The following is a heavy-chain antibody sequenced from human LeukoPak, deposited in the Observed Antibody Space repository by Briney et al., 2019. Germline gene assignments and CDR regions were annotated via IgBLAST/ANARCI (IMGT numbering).Heavy chain of an antibody. D-gene: IGHD3-3*01. J-gene: IGHJ6*02. Sequence: GGSLRLSCAASGFTFSSYSMTWVRQAPGKGLEWVSSISSSSSYIYYADSVKGRFTISRDNAKNSLCLQMNSLRAEDTAVYYCARDPTIFGVVIILSSYGMDVWGQGTTVTVSS. CDR1: GFTFSSYS. V-gene: IGHV3-21*01. CDR2: ISSSSSYI. CDR3: ARDPTIFGVVIILSSYGMDV.